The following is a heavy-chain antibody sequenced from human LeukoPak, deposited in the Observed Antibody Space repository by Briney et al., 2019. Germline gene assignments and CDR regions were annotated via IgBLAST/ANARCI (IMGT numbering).Heavy chain of an antibody. CDR1: GGSISSYY. CDR2: IYYSGST. J-gene: IGHJ4*02. CDR3: ARKEGGATDY. D-gene: IGHD3-16*01. Sequence: SETLSLTCTVSGGSISSYYWSWIRQPPGKGLEWIGYIYYSGSTNYNPSLKSRVTISVDTSKNQFSLELSSVTAADTAVYYCARKEGGATDYWGQGTLVTVSS. V-gene: IGHV4-59*08.